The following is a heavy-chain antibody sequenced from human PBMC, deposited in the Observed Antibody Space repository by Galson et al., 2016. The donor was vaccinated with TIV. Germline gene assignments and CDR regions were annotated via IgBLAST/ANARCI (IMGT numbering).Heavy chain of an antibody. V-gene: IGHV2-70*11. CDR2: IDWDDDK. CDR3: ARISGYYDSSGHYIPRSFDY. CDR1: GSSLNTDGMC. J-gene: IGHJ4*02. Sequence: PALVKPTQTLTLTCTFSGSSLNTDGMCVNWIRQPPGKALEWLARIDWDDDKSYTSSLKTRLTISKDTSKNQVVLTMTNMDPVDTATYYCARISGYYDSSGHYIPRSFDYWGQGALVTVSS. D-gene: IGHD3-22*01.